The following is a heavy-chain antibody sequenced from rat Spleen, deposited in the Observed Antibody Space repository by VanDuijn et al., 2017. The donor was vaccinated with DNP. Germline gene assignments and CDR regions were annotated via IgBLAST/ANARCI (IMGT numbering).Heavy chain of an antibody. Sequence: EVQLVESGGGLVQPGRSLKLSCAASGFTFSNYGMAWVRQAPKKGLEWVATISTSGGSTYYRDSVKGRFTISRDNAKSTLYLQMDSLRSEDTATYYCTTGSYFDYWGQGVMVTVSS. J-gene: IGHJ2*01. CDR2: ISTSGGST. V-gene: IGHV5-27*01. CDR1: GFTFSNYG. CDR3: TTGSYFDY. D-gene: IGHD5-1*01.